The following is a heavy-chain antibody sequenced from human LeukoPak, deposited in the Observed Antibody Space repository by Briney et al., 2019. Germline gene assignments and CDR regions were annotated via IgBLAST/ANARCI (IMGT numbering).Heavy chain of an antibody. J-gene: IGHJ4*02. CDR1: GGSISSYH. CDR2: IYYSGST. V-gene: IGHV4-59*08. CDR3: ARAPITAMGPHFDS. Sequence: SETLSLTCTVSGGSISSYHWSWIRQPPGKGLEWIGYIYYSGSTNYNPSLKSRVTISVDTSKNQFSLKLSSVTAADTAVYYCARAPITAMGPHFDSWGQGTLVTVSS. D-gene: IGHD5-18*01.